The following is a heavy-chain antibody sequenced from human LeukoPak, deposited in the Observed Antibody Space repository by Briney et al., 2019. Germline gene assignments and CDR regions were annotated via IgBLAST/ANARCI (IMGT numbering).Heavy chain of an antibody. Sequence: GGSLRLSCAASGFTFNRNNTNWVRQAPGKGLEWVSYISSTSITMYYADSVKGRFTISRDNAKNSLYLQMNSLRADDTAVYYCARETILAVAGDFWGQGTLVTVSS. V-gene: IGHV3-48*01. CDR1: GFTFNRNN. D-gene: IGHD6-19*01. CDR3: ARETILAVAGDF. CDR2: ISSTSITM. J-gene: IGHJ4*02.